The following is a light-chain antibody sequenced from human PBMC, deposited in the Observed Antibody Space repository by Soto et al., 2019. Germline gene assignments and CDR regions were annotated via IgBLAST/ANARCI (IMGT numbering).Light chain of an antibody. CDR3: HQYTGSPFA. CDR2: RAS. J-gene: IGKJ4*01. V-gene: IGKV3-20*01. CDR1: QRVPNNY. Sequence: EILLTQSPGTLSLSPGETATLSCRASQRVPNNYLAWYQQKPGQAPRLLIFRASSRATGIPDRFSGSGSGTDFTLTISRLEPEDFAVYYCHQYTGSPFAFGGGTKVEI.